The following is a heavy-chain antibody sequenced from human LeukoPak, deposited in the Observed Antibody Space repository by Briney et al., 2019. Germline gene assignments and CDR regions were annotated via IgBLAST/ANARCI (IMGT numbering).Heavy chain of an antibody. D-gene: IGHD2-2*01. J-gene: IGHJ4*02. CDR2: IIPIFGTA. CDR1: GGTFSSYA. CDR3: ARISDIVVVPAAMGYFDY. Sequence: SVKFSCKASGGTFSSYAISWVRQAPGQGLEWMGGIIPIFGTANYAQKFQGRVTITADESTSTAYMELSSLRSEDTAVYYCARISDIVVVPAAMGYFDYWGQGTLVTVSS. V-gene: IGHV1-69*13.